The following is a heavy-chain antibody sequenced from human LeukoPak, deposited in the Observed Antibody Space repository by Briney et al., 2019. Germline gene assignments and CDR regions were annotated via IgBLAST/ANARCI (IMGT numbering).Heavy chain of an antibody. Sequence: PGGSLRLSCTVSGFTVSSNSMSWVRQAPGKGLEWVSFIYSDNTHYSDSVKGRFTISRDNAKNSPYLQMNSLRAEDTAVYYCAELGITMIGGVWGKGTTVTISS. CDR3: AELGITMIGGV. V-gene: IGHV3-53*01. J-gene: IGHJ6*04. CDR1: GFTVSSNS. D-gene: IGHD3-10*02. CDR2: IYSDNT.